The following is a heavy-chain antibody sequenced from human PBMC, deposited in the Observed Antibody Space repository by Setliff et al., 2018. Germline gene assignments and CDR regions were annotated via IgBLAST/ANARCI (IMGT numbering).Heavy chain of an antibody. J-gene: IGHJ5*02. V-gene: IGHV4-39*01. D-gene: IGHD2-15*01. CDR1: GGSVSNSGFF. CDR3: GRGFSRIEGWGNWFDP. Sequence: SETLSLTCTVSGGSVSNSGFFWGWLRQAPGKGLEWFGNIYDSGSSNYNAALKSRLIITRDTSKNQTSLKLTSVTAADTAVYYCGRGFSRIEGWGNWFDPWGQGILVTVSS. CDR2: IYDSGSS.